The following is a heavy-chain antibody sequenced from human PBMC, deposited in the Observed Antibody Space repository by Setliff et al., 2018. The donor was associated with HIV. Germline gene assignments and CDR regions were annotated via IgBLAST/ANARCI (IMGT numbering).Heavy chain of an antibody. CDR1: GYSFTDYF. Sequence: ASVKVSCKASGYSFTDYFMHWVRQAPGQGLEWMGWISPNNGDKNIPQSFQGRVTMTRDTSINTAYMELSGLRSDDTAMYYCARISGALGGVMKIYFDYWGQGTLVTVSS. J-gene: IGHJ4*02. D-gene: IGHD3-16*01. CDR3: ARISGALGGVMKIYFDY. CDR2: ISPNNGDK. V-gene: IGHV1-2*02.